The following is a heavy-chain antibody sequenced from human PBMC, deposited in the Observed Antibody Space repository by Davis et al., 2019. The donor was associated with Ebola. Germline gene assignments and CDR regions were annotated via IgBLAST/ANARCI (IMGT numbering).Heavy chain of an antibody. CDR2: IWYDGSNK. J-gene: IGHJ4*02. CDR3: VVAGGYFDY. CDR1: GFTFSNYA. Sequence: PGGSLRLSCAASGFTFSNYAMHWVRQAPGKGLEWVAVIWYDGSNKYYADSVKGRFTISRDNSKNTLYLQMNSLRAEDTAVYYCVVAGGYFDYWGQGTLVTVSS. V-gene: IGHV3-30*02. D-gene: IGHD2-15*01.